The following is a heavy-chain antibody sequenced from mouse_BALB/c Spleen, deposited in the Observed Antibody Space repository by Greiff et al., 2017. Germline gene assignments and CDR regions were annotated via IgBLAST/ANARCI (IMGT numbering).Heavy chain of an antibody. J-gene: IGHJ3*01. D-gene: IGHD1-1*01. CDR1: GFSLTSYG. V-gene: IGHV2-9*02. CDR3: ARDYYGSSPWFAY. CDR2: IWAGGST. Sequence: VHLVESGPGLVAPSQSLSITCTVSGFSLTSYGVHWVRQPPGKGLEWLGVIWAGGSTNYNSALMSRLSISKDNSKSQVFLKMNSLQTDDTAMYYCARDYYGSSPWFAYWGQGTLVTVSA.